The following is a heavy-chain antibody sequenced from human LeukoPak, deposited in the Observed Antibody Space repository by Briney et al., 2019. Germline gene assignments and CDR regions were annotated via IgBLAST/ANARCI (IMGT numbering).Heavy chain of an antibody. CDR2: ISGYNGNT. V-gene: IGHV1-18*01. CDR1: GYTFTSYG. CDR3: ARSRHDYYDSSAYYLEY. D-gene: IGHD3-22*01. Sequence: EASVKVSCKASGYTFTSYGISWVRQAPGQGLEWMGWISGYNGNTNYAQRLQGRVTTTTDTSTSTAYMELRSLRSDDTAVYYCARSRHDYYDSSAYYLEYWGQGTLVTVSS. J-gene: IGHJ4*02.